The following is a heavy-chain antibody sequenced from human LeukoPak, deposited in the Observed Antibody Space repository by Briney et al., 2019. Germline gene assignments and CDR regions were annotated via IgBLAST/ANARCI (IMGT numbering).Heavy chain of an antibody. CDR3: ARVSPGGFIAAAGSVDV. D-gene: IGHD6-13*01. J-gene: IGHJ6*04. V-gene: IGHV4-39*07. CDR1: GDSISSSSYY. CDR2: MFYSGST. Sequence: SPSETLSLTCTVSGDSISSSSYYWGWIRQSPGKGLEWIGSMFYSGSTYYNPSLKSRVTMSVDTSKNQFSLKLSSVTAADTAVYYCARVSPGGFIAAAGSVDVWGKGTTVTISS.